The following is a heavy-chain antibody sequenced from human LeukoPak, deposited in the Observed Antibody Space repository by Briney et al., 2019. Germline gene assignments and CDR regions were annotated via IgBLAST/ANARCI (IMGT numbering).Heavy chain of an antibody. CDR2: ITSSSSNI. D-gene: IGHD3/OR15-3a*01. V-gene: IGHV3-21*01. J-gene: IGHJ4*02. Sequence: PGGSLRLSCAASGFTLSSYSMHWVRQAPGKGLEWVSSITSSSSNILYADSVKGRFTISRDNAKNSLYLQMNTLRAEDTAVYYCARILSSGYYTGFDYWGQGTLVTVSS. CDR1: GFTLSSYS. CDR3: ARILSSGYYTGFDY.